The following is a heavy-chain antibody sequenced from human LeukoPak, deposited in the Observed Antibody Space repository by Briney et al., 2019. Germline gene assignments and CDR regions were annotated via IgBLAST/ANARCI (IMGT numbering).Heavy chain of an antibody. CDR2: IYYSGNT. CDR3: ARRNDFAI. CDR1: GGSISGDH. Sequence: PSETLSLTCTVSGGSISGDHWNWIRQLPGKGLEWIGYIYYSGNTNYNPPLKSRVTISIDTSKNHFSLKLTSVTAADTAVYYCARRNDFAIWGQGTMVTVSS. V-gene: IGHV4-59*08. J-gene: IGHJ3*02.